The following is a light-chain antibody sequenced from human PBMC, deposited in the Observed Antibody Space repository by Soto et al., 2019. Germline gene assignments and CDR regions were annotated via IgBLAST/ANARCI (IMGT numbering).Light chain of an antibody. CDR3: QQYSPYSYS. CDR1: QSTTGW. J-gene: IGKJ2*03. V-gene: IGKV1-5*03. CDR2: GTS. Sequence: DIQMTQSPSTLSASIGDRVTITCRASQSTTGWLAWYQQKPGKAPKLLIYGTSSLETGVPSRFSGSGSGTEFTLTIFYLQPYDFATYYGQQYSPYSYSFGQGTKLEIK.